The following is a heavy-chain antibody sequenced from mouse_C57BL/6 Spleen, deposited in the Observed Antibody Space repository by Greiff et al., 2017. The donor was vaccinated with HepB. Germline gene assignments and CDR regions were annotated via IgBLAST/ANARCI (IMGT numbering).Heavy chain of an antibody. CDR1: GFTFSDYG. Sequence: EVQGVESGGGLVKPGGSLKLSCAASGFTFSDYGMHWVRQAPEKGLEWVAYISSGSSTIYYADTVKGRFTCSRDNAKNTLYLQMTSLRSEDTAMYYCARGYYGSSYNAMDYWGQGTSVTVSS. CDR3: ARGYYGSSYNAMDY. CDR2: ISSGSSTI. J-gene: IGHJ4*01. V-gene: IGHV5-17*01. D-gene: IGHD1-1*01.